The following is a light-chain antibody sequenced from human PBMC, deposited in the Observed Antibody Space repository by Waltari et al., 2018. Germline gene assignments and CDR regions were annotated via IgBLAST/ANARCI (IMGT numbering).Light chain of an antibody. V-gene: IGKV1-16*02. J-gene: IGKJ1*01. CDR3: QQYSGYPRT. CDR2: AAS. Sequence: DIQMTQSPSSVSASVGDRVTITCRASQGISSHLAWFQQKPGKASKSLIYAASSLQRGVPSKFSGSGSGTEFTLTINSLQPEDFATYYCQQYSGYPRTFGQGTRVEI. CDR1: QGISSH.